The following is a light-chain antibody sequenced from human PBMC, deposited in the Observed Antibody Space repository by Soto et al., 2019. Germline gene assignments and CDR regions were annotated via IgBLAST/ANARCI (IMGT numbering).Light chain of an antibody. J-gene: IGKJ1*01. CDR1: QSVSSNY. Sequence: EIVVTQSPGTLSLSPGERATLSCRSSQSVSSNYLAWYQQKPDQAPRLVIYDVSGRATGIPDRFSGSGSGTAFTLTISRLEPEDSAVYYCQQYGSSPTFGQGTKVEIK. V-gene: IGKV3-20*01. CDR3: QQYGSSPT. CDR2: DVS.